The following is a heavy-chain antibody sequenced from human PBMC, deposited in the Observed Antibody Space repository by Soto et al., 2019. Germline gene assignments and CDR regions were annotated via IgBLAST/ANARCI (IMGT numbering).Heavy chain of an antibody. CDR3: ARKQYSSGWFDY. CDR2: ISYDGSNK. V-gene: IGHV3-30-3*01. Sequence: GGSLRLSCAASGFTFSSYAMHWVRQAPGKGLEWVAVISYDGSNKYYADSVKGRFTISRDNSKNTLYLQMNSLRAEDTAVYYCARKQYSSGWFDYWGQGTLVTVSS. CDR1: GFTFSSYA. J-gene: IGHJ4*02. D-gene: IGHD6-19*01.